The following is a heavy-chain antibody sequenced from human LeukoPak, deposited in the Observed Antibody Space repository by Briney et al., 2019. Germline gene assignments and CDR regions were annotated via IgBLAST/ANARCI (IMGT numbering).Heavy chain of an antibody. J-gene: IGHJ4*02. CDR1: GFTFSVFG. V-gene: IGHV3-23*01. CDR3: AKGAGYRSSGWYFDH. Sequence: GGSLRLSCAASGFTFSVFGMSWVRRAPGKGLEWVSDIDDTGGTTYYADSVKGRSTISRDNSKNTLYLQVNSLRAEDTAVYYCAKGAGYRSSGWYFDHWGQGTLVTVSS. CDR2: IDDTGGTT. D-gene: IGHD6-19*01.